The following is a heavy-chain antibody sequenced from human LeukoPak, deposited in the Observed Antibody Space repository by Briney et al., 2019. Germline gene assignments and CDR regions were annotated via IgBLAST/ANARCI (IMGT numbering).Heavy chain of an antibody. CDR1: GYTFTSYG. CDR3: ARDQWGYYYDSSGYYSADAFDI. CDR2: ISAYNGNT. V-gene: IGHV1-18*01. J-gene: IGHJ3*02. Sequence: GASVKVSCKASGYTFTSYGISWVRQAPGQGLEWMGWISAYNGNTNYAQKLQGRVTMTTDTSTSTAYMELRSLRSDDTAVYYCARDQWGYYYDSSGYYSADAFDIWGQGTMVTVSS. D-gene: IGHD3-22*01.